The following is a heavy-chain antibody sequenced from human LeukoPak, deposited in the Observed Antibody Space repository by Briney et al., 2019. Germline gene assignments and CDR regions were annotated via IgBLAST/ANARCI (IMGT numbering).Heavy chain of an antibody. V-gene: IGHV3-66*01. CDR3: ARGELARRFDD. J-gene: IGHJ4*02. Sequence: GGSLRLSCAASGFTVSNNYMSWVRQAPGKGLESVSVIYSGGTTYYTDSVKGRFTISRDNSQNTLYFQMNSLRAEDTAVYYCARGELARRFDDWGQGTLVTVSS. CDR2: IYSGGTT. D-gene: IGHD3-3*02. CDR1: GFTVSNNY.